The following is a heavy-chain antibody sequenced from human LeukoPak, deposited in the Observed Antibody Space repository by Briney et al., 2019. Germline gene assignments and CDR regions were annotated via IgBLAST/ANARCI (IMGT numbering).Heavy chain of an antibody. Sequence: GGSLRLSCAASGFTVSSNYMSWVRQAPRKGLEGVSVIYSGGGTDYADSVKGRFTISRDNSKNTLYLQMNSLRAEDTAVYYCARAVGVTAIHNAFDIWGQGTMVTVSS. CDR3: ARAVGVTAIHNAFDI. V-gene: IGHV3-66*02. J-gene: IGHJ3*02. CDR2: IYSGGGT. CDR1: GFTVSSNY. D-gene: IGHD2-21*02.